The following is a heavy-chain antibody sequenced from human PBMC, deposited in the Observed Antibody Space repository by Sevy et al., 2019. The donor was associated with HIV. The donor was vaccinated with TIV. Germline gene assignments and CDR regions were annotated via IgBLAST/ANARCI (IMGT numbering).Heavy chain of an antibody. D-gene: IGHD6-6*01. CDR3: AFEYSSTRVDY. CDR1: GGTFSSYA. J-gene: IGHJ4*02. Sequence: ASVKVSCKASGGTFSSYAISWVRQAPGQGLEWMGGIIPIFGTANYAQKFQGRVTITADESTSTAYMELSSLRSEDTAVYYCAFEYSSTRVDYWGQGTLVTVSS. V-gene: IGHV1-69*13. CDR2: IIPIFGTA.